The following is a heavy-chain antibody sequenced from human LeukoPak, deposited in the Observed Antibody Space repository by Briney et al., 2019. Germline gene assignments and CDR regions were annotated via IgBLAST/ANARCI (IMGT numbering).Heavy chain of an antibody. CDR2: ISYDGSNK. CDR1: GFTFSSYA. Sequence: GGSLRLSCAASGFTFSSYAMHWVRQAPGKGLEWVAVISYDGSNKYYADSVKGRFTISRDNFKNTLYLQMNSLRAEDTAVYYCARECKSVAVAPYYYGMDVWGQGTTVTVSS. V-gene: IGHV3-30-3*01. D-gene: IGHD6-19*01. J-gene: IGHJ6*02. CDR3: ARECKSVAVAPYYYGMDV.